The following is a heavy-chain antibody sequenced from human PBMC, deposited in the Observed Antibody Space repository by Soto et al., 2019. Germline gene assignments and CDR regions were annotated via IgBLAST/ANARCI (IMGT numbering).Heavy chain of an antibody. V-gene: IGHV1-18*01. CDR3: AGAGATVTSHFDY. D-gene: IGHD4-17*01. CDR2: ISASNGNT. CDR1: GYSFSIYG. J-gene: IGHJ4*02. Sequence: QVQLVQSGAEVKQPGASVKVSCKASGYSFSIYGISWVRQAPGQGLEWMGWISASNGNTNYAQKLQGRVSMTTDTSTSTAYMELRSLRSDDTAVYYCAGAGATVTSHFDYWGQGTLVTVSS.